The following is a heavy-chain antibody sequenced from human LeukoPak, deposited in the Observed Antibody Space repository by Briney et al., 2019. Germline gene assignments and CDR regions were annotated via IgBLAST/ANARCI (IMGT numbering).Heavy chain of an antibody. CDR2: IYPGDSNT. D-gene: IGHD6-13*01. CDR3: ARHSYSSSWYVDY. Sequence: GESLKISCKGSGYSFSNFKIGWVRQMPGKGLEWMGIIYPGDSNTRYSPSFQGQVTISVDKSISTAYLQWSSLKASDTAMYYCARHSYSSSWYVDYWGQGTLVTVSS. V-gene: IGHV5-51*01. CDR1: GYSFSNFK. J-gene: IGHJ4*02.